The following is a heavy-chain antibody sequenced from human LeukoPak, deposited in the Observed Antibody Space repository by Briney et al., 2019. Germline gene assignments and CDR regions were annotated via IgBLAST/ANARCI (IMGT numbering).Heavy chain of an antibody. Sequence: SETLSLTCTVSGGSISSTNYYWGWIRQPPGKGLEWIGSIYYSGSTYYNPSLKSRVTISVDTSKNQFSLKLSSVTAADTAVYYCASSGWEPPNWGQGTLVTVSS. D-gene: IGHD1-26*01. CDR2: IYYSGST. J-gene: IGHJ4*02. V-gene: IGHV4-39*01. CDR1: GGSISSTNYY. CDR3: ASSGWEPPN.